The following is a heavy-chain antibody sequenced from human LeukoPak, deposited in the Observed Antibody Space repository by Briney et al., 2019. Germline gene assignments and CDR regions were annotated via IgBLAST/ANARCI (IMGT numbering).Heavy chain of an antibody. CDR1: GYTFTGYY. CDR2: INPNDGDA. J-gene: IGHJ4*02. Sequence: ASVKVSCKASGYTFTGYYMHWVRQAPGLGLEWMGLINPNDGDAKYAQNFQGRVIMTRDTSVSTVYMELSGLRFDDTAVYYCVRATYETGLDHWGQGTRVTVSS. CDR3: VRATYETGLDH. V-gene: IGHV1-2*02. D-gene: IGHD1-1*01.